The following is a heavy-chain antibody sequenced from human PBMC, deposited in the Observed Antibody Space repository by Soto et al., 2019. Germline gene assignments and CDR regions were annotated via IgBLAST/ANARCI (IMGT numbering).Heavy chain of an antibody. CDR2: ISYDGSNK. V-gene: IGHV3-30-3*01. D-gene: IGHD6-6*01. CDR1: GFTFSSYA. Sequence: QVQLVESGGGVVQPGRSLRLSCAASGFTFSSYAMHWVRQAPGKGLEWVAVISYDGSNKYYADSVKGRFTISRDNSKNTLYRQMNSLRAEDTAVYYCARDQAAPWFDPWGQGTLVNVSS. CDR3: ARDQAAPWFDP. J-gene: IGHJ5*02.